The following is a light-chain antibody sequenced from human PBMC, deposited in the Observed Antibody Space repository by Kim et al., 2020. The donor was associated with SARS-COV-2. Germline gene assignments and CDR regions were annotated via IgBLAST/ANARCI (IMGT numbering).Light chain of an antibody. V-gene: IGKV1-5*03. CDR2: MAA. J-gene: IGKJ2*01. Sequence: DIQMTQSPLILSASVGDRVTITCRASPSISAWLAWFQQRPGKAPQLLIYMAANLESGGAPRFSGSGHGTEFTLTISNLQPDDFAFYYCKQYHSYPNTFGQGTKLEI. CDR3: KQYHSYPNT. CDR1: PSISAW.